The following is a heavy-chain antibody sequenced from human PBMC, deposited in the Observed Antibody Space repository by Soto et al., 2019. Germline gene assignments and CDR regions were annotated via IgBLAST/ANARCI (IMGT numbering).Heavy chain of an antibody. CDR3: ARDQVVVTAIRGSFDP. CDR2: ISYDGSNK. D-gene: IGHD2-21*02. J-gene: IGHJ5*02. CDR1: GFTFSSYA. V-gene: IGHV3-30-3*01. Sequence: QVQLVESGGGVVQPGRSLRLSCAASGFTFSSYAMHWVRQAPGKGLEWVAVISYDGSNKYYADSVKGRFTISRDNSKNTLYLQMNSLRAEDTAVYYCARDQVVVTAIRGSFDPWGQGTLVTVSS.